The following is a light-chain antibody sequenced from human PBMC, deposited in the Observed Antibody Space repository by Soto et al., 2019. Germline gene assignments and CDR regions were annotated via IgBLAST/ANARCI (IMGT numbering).Light chain of an antibody. CDR3: SAYAGSSTWV. Sequence: QSAPTQPTSASGSTGQSVTFSCTGTSSDVGGYNYVSWYQQYPGKAPKLMIYEVYKRPSGVPDRFSGSKSGNTASLTVSGLQPEDEADYYCSAYAGSSTWVFGGGTKLTV. CDR2: EVY. J-gene: IGLJ2*01. CDR1: SSDVGGYNY. V-gene: IGLV2-8*01.